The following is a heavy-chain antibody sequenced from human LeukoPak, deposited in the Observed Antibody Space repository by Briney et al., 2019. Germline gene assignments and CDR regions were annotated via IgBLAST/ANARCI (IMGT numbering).Heavy chain of an antibody. D-gene: IGHD2/OR15-2a*01. V-gene: IGHV4-59*08. CDR1: GGSISSYY. Sequence: PSETLSLTCTVCGGSISSYYWSWIRQPPGKGLEWIGYIYYSGSTNYNPSLKSRVTISVDTSKNQFSLKLSSVTAADTAVYYCARHPPSGDYFLWWFDPWGQGNLVTVSS. CDR3: ARHPPSGDYFLWWFDP. J-gene: IGHJ5*02. CDR2: IYYSGST.